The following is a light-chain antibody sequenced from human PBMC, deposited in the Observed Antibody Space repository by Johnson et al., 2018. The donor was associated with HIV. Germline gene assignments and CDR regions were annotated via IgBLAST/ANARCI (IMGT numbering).Light chain of an antibody. J-gene: IGLJ1*01. CDR3: GTGNSSLSAPYV. CDR1: SSNIGNNY. Sequence: QSVLTQPPSVSAAPGQKVTISCSGSSSNIGNNYVSWYQQLPGTAPKLLIYDNNKRPSGIPDRFSGSKSGTSATLGITGLQTGDEADYYCGTGNSSLSAPYVIGTGTKVTAL. V-gene: IGLV1-51*01. CDR2: DNN.